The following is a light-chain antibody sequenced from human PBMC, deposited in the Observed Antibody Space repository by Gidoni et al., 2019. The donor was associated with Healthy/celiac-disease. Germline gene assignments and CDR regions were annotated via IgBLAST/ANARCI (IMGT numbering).Light chain of an antibody. Sequence: DIQMTHSLSSLSASVGDRVTITCRASQSISSYLNWYQQKPGKAPKLLIYAASSLQSGVPSRFSGSGSGTDFNLTISSLQPEDFATYYCQQSYSTPRITFGQGTRLEIK. CDR3: QQSYSTPRIT. CDR1: QSISSY. J-gene: IGKJ5*01. V-gene: IGKV1-39*01. CDR2: AAS.